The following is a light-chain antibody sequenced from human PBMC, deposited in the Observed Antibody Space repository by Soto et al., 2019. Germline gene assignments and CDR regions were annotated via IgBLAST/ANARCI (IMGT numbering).Light chain of an antibody. CDR3: CSYTTSNTFV. CDR2: DTS. V-gene: IGLV7-46*01. Sequence: QAVVNQEPSLTVSPGGTVTLTCGSSTGAVTSGHYPYWFQQKPGQAPRTLIYDTSNKHSWTPARFSGSKSGNTASLTISGLQAEDEADYYCCSYTTSNTFVFGTGTKVTVL. J-gene: IGLJ1*01. CDR1: TGAVTSGHY.